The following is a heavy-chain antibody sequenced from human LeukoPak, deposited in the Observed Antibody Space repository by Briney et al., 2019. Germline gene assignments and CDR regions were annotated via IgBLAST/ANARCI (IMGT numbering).Heavy chain of an antibody. V-gene: IGHV3-21*01. Sequence: GGSLRLSCAASGFTFSSYSMNWVRQAPGKGLEWVSSISSSSSYIYYADSVKGRFTISRDNAKNSLYLQMNSLRAEDTAVYYCAREPGYYYGSGKYFDYWGQGTLVTVSS. D-gene: IGHD3-10*01. CDR1: GFTFSSYS. CDR2: ISSSSSYI. J-gene: IGHJ4*02. CDR3: AREPGYYYGSGKYFDY.